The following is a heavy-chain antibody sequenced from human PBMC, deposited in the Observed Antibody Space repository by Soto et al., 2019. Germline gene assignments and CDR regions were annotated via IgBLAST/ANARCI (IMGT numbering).Heavy chain of an antibody. V-gene: IGHV1-46*01. D-gene: IGHD3-10*01. CDR1: GYTFTSYY. J-gene: IGHJ4*02. CDR2: INPSGGST. Sequence: ASVKVSCKASGYTFTSYYMHWVRQAPGQGLEWMGIINPSGGSTSYAQKFQGRVTMTRDTSTSTAYMELSSLRSEDTAVYYCARDLWVGESFRYYFDYWAQGTLVTVSS. CDR3: ARDLWVGESFRYYFDY.